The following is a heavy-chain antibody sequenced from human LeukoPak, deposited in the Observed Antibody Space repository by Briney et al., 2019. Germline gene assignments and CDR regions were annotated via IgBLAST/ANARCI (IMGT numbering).Heavy chain of an antibody. V-gene: IGHV3-23*01. CDR3: AKDPKSYGSGSYTFDY. CDR2: ISGSGGST. CDR1: GFTFSSYT. D-gene: IGHD3-10*01. Sequence: GGSLRLSCAASGFTFSSYTMSWVRQAPGKGLEWVSAISGSGGSTYYADSVKGRFTISRDNSKNTLYLQMNSLRAEDTAVYYCAKDPKSYGSGSYTFDYWGQGTLVTVSS. J-gene: IGHJ4*02.